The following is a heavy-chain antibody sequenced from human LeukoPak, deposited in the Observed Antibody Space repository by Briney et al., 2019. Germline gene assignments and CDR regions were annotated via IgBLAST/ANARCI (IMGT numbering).Heavy chain of an antibody. Sequence: SETLSLTCTVSGGSFSRYYWSWNRQPPGKGLEWIGNIHYSGSTNYNPSLKSRVTISIDTSKNQFSLRLSSVTAVDTAVYYCARVSGATITTYYGMDVWGQGTTVTVS. CDR2: IHYSGST. CDR1: GGSFSRYY. D-gene: IGHD5-12*01. J-gene: IGHJ6*02. CDR3: ARVSGATITTYYGMDV. V-gene: IGHV4-59*01.